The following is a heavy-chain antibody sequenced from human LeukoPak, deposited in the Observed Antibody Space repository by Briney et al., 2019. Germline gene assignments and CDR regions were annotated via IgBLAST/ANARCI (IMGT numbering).Heavy chain of an antibody. V-gene: IGHV3-30-3*01. J-gene: IGHJ6*02. CDR1: GFTFSSYA. CDR2: ISYDGSNK. CDR3: ARYYYYYGMDV. Sequence: GGSLRLSCAASGFTFSSYAMHWVRQAPGKGLEWVAVISYDGSNKYYADSVKGRFTISRDNSKNTLYLQMNSLRAEDTAMYYCARYYYYYGMDVWGQGTTVTVSS.